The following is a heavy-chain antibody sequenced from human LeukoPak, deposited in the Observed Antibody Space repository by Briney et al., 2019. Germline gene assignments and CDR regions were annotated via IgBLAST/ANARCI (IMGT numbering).Heavy chain of an antibody. Sequence: ASVKVSCKASGYTFTGYYMHWVRQAPGQGLEWMGWINPNSGGTNYAQKFQGWVTMTRDTSISTAYMELSRLRSDDTAVYYCARFAAGGGWKLFDYWGQGTLVTVSS. D-gene: IGHD6-19*01. CDR1: GYTFTGYY. J-gene: IGHJ4*02. CDR2: INPNSGGT. V-gene: IGHV1-2*04. CDR3: ARFAAGGGWKLFDY.